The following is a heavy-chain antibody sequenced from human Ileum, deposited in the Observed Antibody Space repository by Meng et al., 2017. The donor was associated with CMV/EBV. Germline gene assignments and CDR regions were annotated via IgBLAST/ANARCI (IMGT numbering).Heavy chain of an antibody. Sequence: VQLQEPGPGLLRPSATLSLPCSISGGSITSYYWSWIRQPAGKGLEWIGRIYVSGSTNYNPSLKSRVTMSVDTSKNQFSLKLSSVTAADTAIYYCAKGTGVTDPFDYWGQGTLVTVSS. CDR1: GGSITSYY. CDR2: IYVSGST. V-gene: IGHV4-4*07. D-gene: IGHD1-14*01. J-gene: IGHJ4*02. CDR3: AKGTGVTDPFDY.